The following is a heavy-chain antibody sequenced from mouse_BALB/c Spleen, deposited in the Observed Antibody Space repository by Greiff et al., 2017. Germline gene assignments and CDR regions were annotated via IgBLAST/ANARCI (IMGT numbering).Heavy chain of an antibody. CDR1: GFTFSSYG. V-gene: IGHV5-6-3*01. J-gene: IGHJ4*01. CDR2: INSNGGST. CDR3: ARVRGKMGYAMDY. Sequence: DVMLVESGGGLVQPGGSLKLSCAASGFTFSSYGMSWVRQTPDKRLELVATINSNGGSTYYPDSVKGRFTISRDKARNTQYLQMSSLKSEDTAMYCCARVRGKMGYAMDYWGQGTSVTVSS. D-gene: IGHD2-1*01.